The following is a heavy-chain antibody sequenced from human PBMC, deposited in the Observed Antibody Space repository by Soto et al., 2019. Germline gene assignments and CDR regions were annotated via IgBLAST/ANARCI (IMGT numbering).Heavy chain of an antibody. D-gene: IGHD3-3*01. CDR3: ATALGITIFGVVRLNWFDP. J-gene: IGHJ5*02. Sequence: ASVKVSCKVSGYTLTELSMHWVRQAPGKGLEWMGGFDPEDGETIYAQKFQGRVTMTEDTSTDTAYMELSSLRSEDTAVYYCATALGITIFGVVRLNWFDPWGQGTLVTVSS. CDR1: GYTLTELS. V-gene: IGHV1-24*01. CDR2: FDPEDGET.